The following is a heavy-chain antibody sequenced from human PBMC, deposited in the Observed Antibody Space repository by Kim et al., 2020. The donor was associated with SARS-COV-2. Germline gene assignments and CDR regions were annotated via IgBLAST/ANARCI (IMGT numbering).Heavy chain of an antibody. CDR3: ASTYYYDDNDAFDI. V-gene: IGHV4-34*01. Sequence: NPSLKSRVTISVDTSKNQFSLKLSSVTAADTAVYYCASTYYYDDNDAFDIWGQGTMVTVSS. J-gene: IGHJ3*02. D-gene: IGHD3-22*01.